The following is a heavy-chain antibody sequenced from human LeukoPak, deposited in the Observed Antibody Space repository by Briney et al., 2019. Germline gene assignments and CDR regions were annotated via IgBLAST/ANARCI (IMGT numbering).Heavy chain of an antibody. Sequence: ASVKVSCKASGYTFTSYALHWVRQAPGQRLEWMGWINSGNGNTKYSQKLQGRVTITRDTSANTVYMDLSSLRSEDTAVYYCANPRYDSSGYYYVDWGQGTLVTVSS. CDR3: ANPRYDSSGYYYVD. CDR2: INSGNGNT. V-gene: IGHV1-3*01. CDR1: GYTFTSYA. D-gene: IGHD3-22*01. J-gene: IGHJ4*02.